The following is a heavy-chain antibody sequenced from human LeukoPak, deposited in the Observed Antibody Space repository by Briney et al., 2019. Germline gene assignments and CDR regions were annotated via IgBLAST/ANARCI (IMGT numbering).Heavy chain of an antibody. J-gene: IGHJ5*02. CDR1: GGSISSGGYY. D-gene: IGHD4-17*01. Sequence: SQTLSLTCTVSGGSISSGGYYWSWIRQHPGKGLEWIGYIYYSGSTYYNPSLKSRVTIAVDTSNNQFSLELSSVTAADTAVYYCARGGDYGDHTAWFDPWGQGTLVTVSS. CDR2: IYYSGST. V-gene: IGHV4-31*03. CDR3: ARGGDYGDHTAWFDP.